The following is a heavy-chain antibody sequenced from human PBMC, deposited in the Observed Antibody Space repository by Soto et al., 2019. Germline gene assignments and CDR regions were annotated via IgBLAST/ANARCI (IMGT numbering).Heavy chain of an antibody. CDR1: GGSISSGGYY. V-gene: IGHV4-31*03. D-gene: IGHD3-22*01. Sequence: TLSLTCTVSGGSISSGGYYWSWIRQHPWKGLEWIGYIYYGGSTYYNPSLKSRATISGDTSKNQFSLKLSSVTAADAAVYYCARGGYYYENSGQNAYDYWGQGILVTVSS. CDR3: ARGGYYYENSGQNAYDY. CDR2: IYYGGST. J-gene: IGHJ4*01.